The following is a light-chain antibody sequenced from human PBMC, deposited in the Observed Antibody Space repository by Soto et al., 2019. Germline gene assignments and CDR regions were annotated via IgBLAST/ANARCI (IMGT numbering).Light chain of an antibody. CDR1: QSLSSSF. Sequence: VLTQSPGTLSLSPGERATLSCRASQSLSSSFLAWYQKKPGLAPRLLLYVASNRAAGIPDRFSGSGSGTDFTLSISRPEPEELAVYVCLQYASPLYTFGQGTKLEIK. V-gene: IGKV3-20*01. J-gene: IGKJ2*01. CDR3: LQYASPLYT. CDR2: VAS.